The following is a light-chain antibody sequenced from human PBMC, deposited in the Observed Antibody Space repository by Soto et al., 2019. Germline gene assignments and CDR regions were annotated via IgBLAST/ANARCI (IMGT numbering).Light chain of an antibody. V-gene: IGLV2-14*03. J-gene: IGLJ1*01. CDR1: SSDVGAYNY. CDR2: DVA. Sequence: QSVLTQPASVSGSPGQSITISCTGTSSDVGAYNYVSWYQHHPGKAPKLMLYDVANRPSGVSNRFSGSKSGNTASLTISGLQAEDEADYYCSSYTSSSTYVFGTGTKVTVL. CDR3: SSYTSSSTYV.